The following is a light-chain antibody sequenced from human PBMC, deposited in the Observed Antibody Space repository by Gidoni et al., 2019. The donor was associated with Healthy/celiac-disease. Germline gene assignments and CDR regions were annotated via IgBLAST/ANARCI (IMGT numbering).Light chain of an antibody. CDR2: DAS. J-gene: IGKJ1*01. CDR3: QQYNSYSWT. Sequence: IHMPQPPSTLSASVGDRVTITCRASQSISSWLAWYQQKPGKAPKLLIYDASSMESGVPSRFSGSGSGTEFTLTISSLQPDDFATYYCQQYNSYSWTFGQGTKVEIK. V-gene: IGKV1-5*01. CDR1: QSISSW.